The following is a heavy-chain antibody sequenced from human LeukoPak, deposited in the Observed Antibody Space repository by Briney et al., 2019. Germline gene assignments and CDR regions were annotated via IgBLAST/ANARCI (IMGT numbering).Heavy chain of an antibody. J-gene: IGHJ3*02. D-gene: IGHD1-14*01. V-gene: IGHV1-46*03. CDR3: TREDRNTYTNSRNLEGFDI. Sequence: GASVKVSCKASGYTFPNYYMHWVRQAPGQGLEWMGIINPRGGTTVYAQKFQGRVTMTRDTSTSTVYMELSSLRSEDTAVYYCTREDRNTYTNSRNLEGFDIWGQGTMVTVSS. CDR1: GYTFPNYY. CDR2: INPRGGTT.